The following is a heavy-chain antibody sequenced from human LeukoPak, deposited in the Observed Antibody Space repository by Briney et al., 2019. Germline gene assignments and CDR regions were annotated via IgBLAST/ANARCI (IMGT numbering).Heavy chain of an antibody. V-gene: IGHV1-69*04. J-gene: IGHJ4*02. CDR2: IIPILGIA. D-gene: IGHD3-22*01. CDR1: GGTFSSYA. CDR3: ARDRVDYYDSSGYNDY. Sequence: SVKVSCKASGGTFSSYAISWVRQAPGQGLEWMGRIIPILGIANYAQKFQGRVTITADKSTSTAYMELSSLRSEDTAVYYCARDRVDYYDSSGYNDYWGQGTLVTVSS.